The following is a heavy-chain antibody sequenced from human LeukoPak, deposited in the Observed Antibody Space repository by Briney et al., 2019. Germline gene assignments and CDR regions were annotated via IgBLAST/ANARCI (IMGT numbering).Heavy chain of an antibody. V-gene: IGHV1-69*04. Sequence: ASVKVSCKASGGTFSSYAISWVRQAPGQGLEWMGRIIPILGIANYAQKFQGRVTITADKSTSTAYMELSSLRSEDTAVYYCARADYYDSSGRFDYWGQGTLVTVSS. J-gene: IGHJ4*02. CDR3: ARADYYDSSGRFDY. CDR1: GGTFSSYA. CDR2: IIPILGIA. D-gene: IGHD3-22*01.